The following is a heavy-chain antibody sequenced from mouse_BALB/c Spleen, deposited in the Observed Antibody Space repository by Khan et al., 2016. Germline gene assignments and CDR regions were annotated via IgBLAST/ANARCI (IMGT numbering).Heavy chain of an antibody. Sequence: QVQLKQSGPGLVQPSQSLSITCTVPGFSLATYGVHWVRQSPGKGLEWLGVIWSGGTTDSNAAFISRLSINKDNSKSQVFFKMNSLQTKNTAIYYCARNSYSSYSMYFWGQGTSVTVSS. CDR2: IWSGGTT. J-gene: IGHJ4*01. CDR1: GFSLATYG. V-gene: IGHV2-2*02. CDR3: ARNSYSSYSMYF. D-gene: IGHD1-1*01.